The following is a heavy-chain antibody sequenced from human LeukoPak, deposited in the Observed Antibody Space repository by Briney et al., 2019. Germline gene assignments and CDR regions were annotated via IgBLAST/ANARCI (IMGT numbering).Heavy chain of an antibody. J-gene: IGHJ4*02. CDR3: ARGVYYYDSSGFYYSGGFGY. CDR2: ISSGSTTI. Sequence: PGGSLRLSCAASGFTFSSYNINWVRQAPGKGLEWVSYISSGSTTIYYADSVKGRFTISRDNAKNSLYLQMNSLRAEDTAVYYCARGVYYYDSSGFYYSGGFGYWGQGTLLTVSS. CDR1: GFTFSSYN. V-gene: IGHV3-48*01. D-gene: IGHD3-22*01.